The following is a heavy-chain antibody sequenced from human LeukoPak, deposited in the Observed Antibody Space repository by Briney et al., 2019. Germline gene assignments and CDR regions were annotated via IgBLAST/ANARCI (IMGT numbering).Heavy chain of an antibody. CDR3: ARDSSGSSGHYYLNWYFDL. J-gene: IGHJ2*01. CDR1: GFTFSTFS. D-gene: IGHD3-22*01. V-gene: IGHV3-30*04. Sequence: GGSLRLSCAASGFTFSTFSMHWVRQAPGKGLEWVAVILYDGTTEYYADSVKGRFTISRDNSENTRFLQMNSLGAEDTAVYHCARDSSGSSGHYYLNWYFDLWGRGTLVTVSS. CDR2: ILYDGTTE.